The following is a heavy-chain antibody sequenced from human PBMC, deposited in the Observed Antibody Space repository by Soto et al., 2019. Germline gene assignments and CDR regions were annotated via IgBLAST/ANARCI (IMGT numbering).Heavy chain of an antibody. J-gene: IGHJ4*02. CDR1: GGSISSYY. CDR2: IYYSGST. V-gene: IGHV4-59*01. Sequence: QVQLQESGPGLVKPSETLSLTCTASGGSISSYYWSWIRQPPGKGLEWIGYIYYSGSTNYNPSLKSRVTISVDTSKNQFSLKLSSVTAADTAVYYCAGRSPGGFDYWGQGTLVTVSS. CDR3: AGRSPGGFDY. D-gene: IGHD1-26*01.